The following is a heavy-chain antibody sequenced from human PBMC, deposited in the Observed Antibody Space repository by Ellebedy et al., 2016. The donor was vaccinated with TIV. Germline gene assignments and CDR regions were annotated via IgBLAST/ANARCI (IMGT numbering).Heavy chain of an antibody. V-gene: IGHV3-30*03. D-gene: IGHD6-19*01. CDR3: VRGWYSSGHCDVFAM. Sequence: GGSLRLXXAGSGFTFSDSVMHWVRQDPGKGLDWVAGISVDGRAVHYPDSVKGRFTISRDNAQNTVYLQMNSLRLEDTAVYYCVRGWYSSGHCDVFAMWGQGTIVTVSS. J-gene: IGHJ3*02. CDR1: GFTFSDSV. CDR2: ISVDGRAV.